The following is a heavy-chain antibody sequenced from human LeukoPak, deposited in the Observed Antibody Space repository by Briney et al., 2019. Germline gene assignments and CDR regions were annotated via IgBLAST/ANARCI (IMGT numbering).Heavy chain of an antibody. CDR3: ARYCGAASCYSGFDY. CDR2: ISGDGGT. V-gene: IGHV3-23*01. CDR1: GFTFRNCA. Sequence: GGSLRLSCAASGFTFRNCAMSWVRQAPGKGPEWVSAISGDGGTYYADSVKGRFTISRDNSKNTLYLQMNSLGGEDTALYYCARYCGAASCYSGFDYWGQGTLVTVAS. J-gene: IGHJ4*02. D-gene: IGHD2-15*01.